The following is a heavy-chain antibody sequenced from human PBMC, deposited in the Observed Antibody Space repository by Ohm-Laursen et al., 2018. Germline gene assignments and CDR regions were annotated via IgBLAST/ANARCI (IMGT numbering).Heavy chain of an antibody. Sequence: GSLRLSCAASGFTFSSYTMHWVRQAPGKGLEYVSAINSNGGSTYYANSVKGRFTISRDNAKNSLYLQMNSLRAEDTALYYCAKEYNSSWVRNGMDVWGQGTTVTVSS. CDR2: INSNGGST. CDR1: GFTFSSYT. V-gene: IGHV3-64*01. D-gene: IGHD6-13*01. J-gene: IGHJ6*02. CDR3: AKEYNSSWVRNGMDV.